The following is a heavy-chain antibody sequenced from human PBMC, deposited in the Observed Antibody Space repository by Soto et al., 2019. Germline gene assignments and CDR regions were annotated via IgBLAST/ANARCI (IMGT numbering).Heavy chain of an antibody. Sequence: PGGSLRLSCAASGFTFSSYVMHWVRQAPGKGLEWVAVISYDGSNKYYADSVKGRFTISRDNSKNTLYLQMNSLRAEDTAVYYCARDLRRFLEWLSPYGMDVWGQGTTVTVSS. J-gene: IGHJ6*02. D-gene: IGHD3-3*01. CDR2: ISYDGSNK. CDR1: GFTFSSYV. CDR3: ARDLRRFLEWLSPYGMDV. V-gene: IGHV3-30-3*01.